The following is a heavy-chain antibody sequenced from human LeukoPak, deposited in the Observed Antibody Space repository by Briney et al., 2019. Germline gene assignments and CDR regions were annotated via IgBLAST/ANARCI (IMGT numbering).Heavy chain of an antibody. CDR1: GGSFSGYY. CDR3: VRDAYGDRGEFDY. D-gene: IGHD3-16*01. Sequence: PSETLSLTCAVYGGSFSGYYWSWIRQPPGKGLEWVANIKQDGSEKNYVDSVKGRFTISRDNAKNSLYLQMNSLRAEDTAIYYCVRDAYGDRGEFDYWGQGTLVTVSS. CDR2: IKQDGSEK. J-gene: IGHJ4*02. V-gene: IGHV3-7*01.